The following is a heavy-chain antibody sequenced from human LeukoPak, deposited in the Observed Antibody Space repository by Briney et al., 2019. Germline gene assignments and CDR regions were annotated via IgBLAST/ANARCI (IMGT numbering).Heavy chain of an antibody. V-gene: IGHV3-53*01. CDR3: ARGDSYGTAGPKFDY. CDR2: IYSGGST. CDR1: GFTVSSNY. D-gene: IGHD2-8*02. J-gene: IGHJ4*02. Sequence: PGGSLRLSCAASGFTVSSNYMSWVRQAPGKGLEWVSVIYSGGSTYYADSVKGRFTISRDNSKNTLYLQMNSLRAEDTAVYYCARGDSYGTAGPKFDYWGQGTLVTVSS.